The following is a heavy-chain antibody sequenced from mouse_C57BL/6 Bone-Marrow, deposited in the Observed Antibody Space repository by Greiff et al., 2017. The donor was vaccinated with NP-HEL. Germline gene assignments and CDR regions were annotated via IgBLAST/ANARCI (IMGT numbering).Heavy chain of an antibody. J-gene: IGHJ2*01. V-gene: IGHV1-47*01. CDR3: ARNYDYDDFDY. Sequence: QVHLQQSGAELVQPGASVKMSCMASGYTFTTYPITWMNQNHGKSLEWIGNFHPYNDDTKSNETLKGKATLTVEKSSSKVYLELIRLTSDAAAVYYCARNYDYDDFDYWGQGTTLTVSS. CDR1: GYTFTTYP. D-gene: IGHD2-4*01. CDR2: FHPYNDDT.